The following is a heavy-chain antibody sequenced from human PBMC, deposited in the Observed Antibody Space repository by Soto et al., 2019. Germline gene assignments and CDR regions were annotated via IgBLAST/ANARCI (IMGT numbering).Heavy chain of an antibody. D-gene: IGHD3-10*01. CDR2: ITGSGGST. V-gene: IGHV3-23*01. Sequence: GGSLRLSCSASGFTFSSYAMSWVRHAPGKGLEWVSAITGSGGSTYYADSVKGRFTISRDNSKNTLYLQMNSLRAEDTAVYYCARGAKRFGESDYWGQGTLVTVSS. CDR1: GFTFSSYA. CDR3: ARGAKRFGESDY. J-gene: IGHJ4*02.